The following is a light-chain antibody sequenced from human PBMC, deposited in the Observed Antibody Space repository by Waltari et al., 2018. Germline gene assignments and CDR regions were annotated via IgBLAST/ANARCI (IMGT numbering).Light chain of an antibody. J-gene: IGLJ2*01. Sequence: QSALTQPASVSGSPGQSITLPCTGTTRPVGAYNLVPWCQQHPGKAPKLMIYEVSKRPAGVSNRFSGSKSGNTASLTISGLQAEDEADYYCCSYAGSSTVVFGGGTKLTVL. CDR3: CSYAGSSTVV. CDR2: EVS. V-gene: IGLV2-23*02. CDR1: TRPVGAYNL.